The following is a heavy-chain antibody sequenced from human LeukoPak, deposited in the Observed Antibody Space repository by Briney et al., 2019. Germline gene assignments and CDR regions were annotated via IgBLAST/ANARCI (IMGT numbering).Heavy chain of an antibody. J-gene: IGHJ5*02. Sequence: GGSLRLSCAASGFIFSSYWMSWVRQAPGKGLEWVANIKEDGSEKYYVDSVEGRFTISRDKAKNSLYLQMNSLRAEDTAVYYCARALGYSYGYEWFDPWGQGTLVTVSS. D-gene: IGHD5-18*01. V-gene: IGHV3-7*05. CDR3: ARALGYSYGYEWFDP. CDR2: IKEDGSEK. CDR1: GFIFSSYW.